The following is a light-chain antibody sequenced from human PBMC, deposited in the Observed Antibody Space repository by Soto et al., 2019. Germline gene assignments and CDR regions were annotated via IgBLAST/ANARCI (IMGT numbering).Light chain of an antibody. CDR3: QQSYSTPYT. Sequence: IHMTQSPSSLSASVGDRVTITCRASQRITTYLNWYQQKPGKAPKLLISTAATLQGWVPSRFSGSGSGTDFTLTITTLQPEDFATYFCQQSYSTPYTFGQWTKLEIK. V-gene: IGKV1-39*01. CDR1: QRITTY. J-gene: IGKJ2*01. CDR2: TAA.